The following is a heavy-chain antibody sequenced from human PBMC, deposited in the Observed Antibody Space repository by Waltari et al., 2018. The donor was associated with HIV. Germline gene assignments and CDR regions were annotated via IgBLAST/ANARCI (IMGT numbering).Heavy chain of an antibody. CDR2: ITPYKGNT. CDR3: ARDARQYLSASGSAFDI. Sequence: QVKLVQSGAEVKEPGASVKVSCQASGYNFNSYGVSWLRQAPGNGLEWRGGITPYKGNTKFAPKYQGRVTLTLDTGANAADMEVTGLASDDTAVYYCARDARQYLSASGSAFDIWGQGTQVIVSS. D-gene: IGHD3-10*01. J-gene: IGHJ4*02. V-gene: IGHV1-18*04. CDR1: GYNFNSYG.